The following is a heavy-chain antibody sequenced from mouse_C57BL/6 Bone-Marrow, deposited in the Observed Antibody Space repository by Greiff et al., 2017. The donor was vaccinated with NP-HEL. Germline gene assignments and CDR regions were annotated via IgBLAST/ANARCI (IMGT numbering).Heavy chain of an antibody. D-gene: IGHD1-1*01. CDR3: ARRDYYGSKDWYFDV. V-gene: IGHV4-1*01. CDR1: GIDFSRYW. Sequence: EVQLMESGGGLVQPGGSLKLSCAASGIDFSRYWMSWVRRAPGKGLEWIGEINPDSSTINYAPSLKDKFIISRDNAKNTLYLQMSKVRSEDTALYYCARRDYYGSKDWYFDVWGTGTTVTVSS. J-gene: IGHJ1*03. CDR2: INPDSSTI.